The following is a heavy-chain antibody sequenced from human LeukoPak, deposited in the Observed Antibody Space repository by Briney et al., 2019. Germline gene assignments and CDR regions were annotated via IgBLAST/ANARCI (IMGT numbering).Heavy chain of an antibody. J-gene: IGHJ4*02. CDR3: AKGHSTSYFDS. CDR1: GFTFMNYA. CDR2: ISGSSGTT. V-gene: IGHV3-23*01. D-gene: IGHD1-1*01. Sequence: GGSLRLSCAASGFTFMNYAMSWVRQAPGKGLEWVSSISGSSGTTSYADSVKGRITISRDNSKSIVYLQTNSLRAEDTAIYYCAKGHSTSYFDSWGQGTLVTVSS.